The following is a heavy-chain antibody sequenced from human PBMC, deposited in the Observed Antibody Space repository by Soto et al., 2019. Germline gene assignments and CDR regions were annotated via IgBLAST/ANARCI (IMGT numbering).Heavy chain of an antibody. V-gene: IGHV3-33*01. CDR3: ARDCLEASCRADYYYGMDV. CDR1: GFTFSSYG. Sequence: GGSLRLSCAASGFTFSSYGMHWVRQAPGKGLEWVAVIWYDGSNKYYADSVKGRFTISRDNSKNALYLQMNSLRAEDTAVYYCARDCLEASCRADYYYGMDVWGQGTTVTVSS. D-gene: IGHD1-1*01. CDR2: IWYDGSNK. J-gene: IGHJ6*02.